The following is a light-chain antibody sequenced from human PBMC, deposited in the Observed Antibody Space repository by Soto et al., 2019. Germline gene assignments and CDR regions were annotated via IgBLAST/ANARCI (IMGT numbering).Light chain of an antibody. CDR3: QQRREWPIT. CDR1: QSVSGY. J-gene: IGKJ5*01. V-gene: IGKV3-11*01. Sequence: EIVLTQSPGTLSLSPGERSTLACMASQSVSGYLAWYQQKPGQAPRLLIYDASNRATGIPARFSGSGSGTDFTLTISSLEPEDFAVYYCQQRREWPITFGQGTRLEIK. CDR2: DAS.